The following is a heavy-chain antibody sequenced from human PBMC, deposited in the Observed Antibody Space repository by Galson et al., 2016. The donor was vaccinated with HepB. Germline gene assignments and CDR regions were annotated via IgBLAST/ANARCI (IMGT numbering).Heavy chain of an antibody. Sequence: ASGFTFSRYSMNWVRQAPGKGLEWVSHIRSRSSTIYYADSVRGRFTISRDNTKNSLYLQMNSLRDEDTAVYYCARDGSSQFSSNWYVAFDIWGQGTVVTVSS. J-gene: IGHJ3*02. CDR1: GFTFSRYS. V-gene: IGHV3-48*02. D-gene: IGHD6-13*01. CDR3: ARDGSSQFSSNWYVAFDI. CDR2: IRSRSSTI.